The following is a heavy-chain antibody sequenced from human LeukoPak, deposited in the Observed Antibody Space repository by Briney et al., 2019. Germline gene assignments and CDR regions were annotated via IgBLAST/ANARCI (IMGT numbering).Heavy chain of an antibody. CDR1: GFTFSSYA. D-gene: IGHD3-22*01. CDR3: AKDTPDSSAYYLEN. V-gene: IGHV3-23*01. Sequence: GGSLRLSCAASGFTFSSYAMTWVRQAPGKGLEWVSAISGSGGSTYYADSVKGRFTISRDNSKNTLYLQMNSLRAEDTAVYYCAKDTPDSSAYYLENWGQGTLVTVSS. CDR2: ISGSGGST. J-gene: IGHJ4*02.